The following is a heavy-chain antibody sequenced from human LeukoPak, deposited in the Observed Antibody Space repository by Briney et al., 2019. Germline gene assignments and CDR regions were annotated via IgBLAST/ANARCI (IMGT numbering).Heavy chain of an antibody. CDR2: IGWNGDAS. J-gene: IGHJ4*02. V-gene: IGHV3-20*04. D-gene: IGHD2-15*01. Sequence: GGSLRLSCVGAGLSNSDYGMSWVRQAPGKGLEWVAGIGWNGDASSYSDSVKGRFTISRDNAENSLYLEMNSLRDDDTALYFCARDLSATWYSLAYWGQGTLVTVSS. CDR1: GLSNSDYG. CDR3: ARDLSATWYSLAY.